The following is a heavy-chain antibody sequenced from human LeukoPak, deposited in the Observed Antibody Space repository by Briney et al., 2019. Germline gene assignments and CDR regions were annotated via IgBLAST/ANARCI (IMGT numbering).Heavy chain of an antibody. CDR1: GGTFSSYA. V-gene: IGHV1-69*04. Sequence: SVKVSCKASGGTFSSYAISWVRQAPGQGLEWMGRIIPILGIANYAQKFQGRVTITADKSTSTAFMELSSLRSEDTAVYYCARVRGGYSGYREDAFDIWGQGTMVTVSS. CDR2: IIPILGIA. J-gene: IGHJ3*02. CDR3: ARVRGGYSGYREDAFDI. D-gene: IGHD5-12*01.